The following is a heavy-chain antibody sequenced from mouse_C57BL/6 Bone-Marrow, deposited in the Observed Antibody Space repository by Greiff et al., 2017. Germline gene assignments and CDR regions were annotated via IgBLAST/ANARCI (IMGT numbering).Heavy chain of an antibody. CDR2: IDPSDSYT. V-gene: IGHV1-50*01. CDR1: GYTFTSYW. CDR3: ARGKFTMDD. J-gene: IGHJ4*01. Sequence: QVQLQQPGAELVKPGASVKLSCKASGYTFTSYWMQWVKQRPGQGLEWIGEIDPSDSYTTYNQKFKGKATLTVDTSSSTAYMQLSSLTSEDSAVYYCARGKFTMDDWGQGTSVTVSS.